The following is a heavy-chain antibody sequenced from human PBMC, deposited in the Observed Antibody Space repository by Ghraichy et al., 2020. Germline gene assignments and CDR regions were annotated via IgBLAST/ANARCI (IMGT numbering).Heavy chain of an antibody. V-gene: IGHV3-7*03. CDR2: INDDGRQK. J-gene: IGHJ4*02. CDR3: TRDPGPNGSGWYYFDF. CDR1: GFPFSSHW. Sequence: GGSLRLSCSVSGFPFSSHWMSWVRQAPGKGLEWVASINDDGRQKYYVDSVMGRFTISRDNAEKSLHLQMSSLRADDTAVYYCTRDPGPNGSGWYYFDFWGQGTLVTVSS. D-gene: IGHD6-19*01.